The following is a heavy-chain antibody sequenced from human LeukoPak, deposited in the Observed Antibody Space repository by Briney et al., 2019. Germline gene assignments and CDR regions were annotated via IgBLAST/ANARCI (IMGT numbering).Heavy chain of an antibody. CDR3: ARGEKGSSSGSINY. CDR1: GGSINSGTCY. V-gene: IGHV4-61*02. CDR2: MYTSGST. D-gene: IGHD6-6*01. J-gene: IGHJ4*02. Sequence: SETLSLTCTVSGGSINSGTCYWSWIRQPAGKGLEWIGRMYTSGSTNYNPSLESRVTISVDTSKNQFSLKLSSMTAADTAVYYCARGEKGSSSGSINYWGQGTLVTVSS.